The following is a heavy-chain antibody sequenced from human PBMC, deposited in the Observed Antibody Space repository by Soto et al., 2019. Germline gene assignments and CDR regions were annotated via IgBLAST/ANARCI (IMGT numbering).Heavy chain of an antibody. CDR2: IYYSGST. CDR1: GGSISSGGYY. V-gene: IGHV4-31*03. Sequence: SETLSLTCTVSGGSISSGGYYWSWIRQHPGKGLEWIGYIYYSGSTYYNPSLKSRVTISVDTSKNQFSLKLSSVTAADTAVYYCARGFQGPFDYWGQGTLVTVSS. J-gene: IGHJ4*02. CDR3: ARGFQGPFDY.